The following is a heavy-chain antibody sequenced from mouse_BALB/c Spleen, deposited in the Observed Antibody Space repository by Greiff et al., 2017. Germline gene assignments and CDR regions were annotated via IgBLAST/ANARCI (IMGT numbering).Heavy chain of an antibody. CDR3: ARVEN. Sequence: QLQQSGAELVKPGASVKLSCTASGFNIKDTYMQWVKQRPEQGLEWIGRIDPANGNTKYDPKFQGKATITADTSSNTAYLQLSSLTSEDTAVYYCARVENWGQGTTLTVSS. CDR1: GFNIKDTY. J-gene: IGHJ2*01. CDR2: IDPANGNT. V-gene: IGHV14-3*02.